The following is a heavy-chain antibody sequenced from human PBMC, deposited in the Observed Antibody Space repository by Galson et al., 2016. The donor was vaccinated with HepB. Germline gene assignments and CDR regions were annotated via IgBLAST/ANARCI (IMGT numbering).Heavy chain of an antibody. Sequence: SLRLSCAASGFTFSSLGMHWVRQAPGKGLERVAVIWYDGSNKYYADSVKGRFTISRDNSKNTLYLQMNSQRADDTAVYYCGRGSKYGFDMWGQGTMVTVSS. V-gene: IGHV3-33*01. J-gene: IGHJ3*02. CDR2: IWYDGSNK. CDR3: GRGSKYGFDM. CDR1: GFTFSSLG.